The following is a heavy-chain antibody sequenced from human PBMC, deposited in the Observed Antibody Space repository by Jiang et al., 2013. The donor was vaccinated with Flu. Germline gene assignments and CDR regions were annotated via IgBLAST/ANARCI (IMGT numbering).Heavy chain of an antibody. CDR2: IYWDDDK. CDR1: GFSLSTSGVG. J-gene: IGHJ4*02. CDR3: AQHSPRPYGGYASPVDY. Sequence: KPTQTLTLTCTFSGFSLSTSGVGVGWIRQPPGKALEWLALIYWDDDKRYSPSLKSRLTITKDTSKNQVVLTMTNMDPVDTATYYCAQHSPRPYGGYASPVDYWGQGTLVTVSS. D-gene: IGHD5-12*01. V-gene: IGHV2-5*02.